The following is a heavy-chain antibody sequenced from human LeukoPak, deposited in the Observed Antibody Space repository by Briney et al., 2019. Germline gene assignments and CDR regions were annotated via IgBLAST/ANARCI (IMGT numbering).Heavy chain of an antibody. CDR2: ISGSGVST. D-gene: IGHD3-10*01. Sequence: PGGSLRLSCAASGFIFSSYVMSWVRQAPGKGLEWVSTISGSGVSTYYADSVKGRFTISRDNSKNTLYLQLNNVRAEDTAVYYCAPLSSGYWGQGTLVTVSS. J-gene: IGHJ4*02. CDR1: GFIFSSYV. CDR3: APLSSGY. V-gene: IGHV3-23*01.